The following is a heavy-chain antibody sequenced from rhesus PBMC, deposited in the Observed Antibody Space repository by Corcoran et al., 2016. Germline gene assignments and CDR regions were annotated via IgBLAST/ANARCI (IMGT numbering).Heavy chain of an antibody. J-gene: IGHJ2*01. CDR1: GGSISDSYY. Sequence: QVQLQESGPGLVKPSETLSLTCAVSGGSISDSYYWSWIRQPPGKGLEWIGYINGSAGSTYFNPSIKSRVTISTDPSKNQFSLKLSSVTAADTAVYYWARVGAIFWYFDLWGPGTPITISS. D-gene: IGHD1-44*02. CDR3: ARVGAIFWYFDL. CDR2: INGSAGST. V-gene: IGHV4S7*01.